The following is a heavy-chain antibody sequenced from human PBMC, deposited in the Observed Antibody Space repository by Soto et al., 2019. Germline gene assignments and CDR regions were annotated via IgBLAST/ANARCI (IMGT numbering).Heavy chain of an antibody. CDR3: ARIALVVGATGYFDY. D-gene: IGHD2-15*01. V-gene: IGHV4-39*01. CDR1: GGSISSSRYY. CDR2: IYYSGNT. Sequence: LSLTCTVSGGSISSSRYYWGWIRQPPGKGLEWIGGIYYSGNTYYNPSLKSRVTIPVDTSENQFSLKLSSVTAADTAVYYCARIALVVGATGYFDYWGQGTLVTVSS. J-gene: IGHJ4*02.